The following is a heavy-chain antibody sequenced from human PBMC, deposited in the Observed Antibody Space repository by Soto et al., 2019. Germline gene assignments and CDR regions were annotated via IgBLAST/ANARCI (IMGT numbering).Heavy chain of an antibody. J-gene: IGHJ4*02. V-gene: IGHV3-23*01. CDR1: GFTFSSYG. CDR2: SSATGAGT. D-gene: IGHD1-7*01. Sequence: GGSLRLSCAASGFTFSSYGMTWVRQAPGQGLEWVSFSSATGAGTYYADSVKGRFTISRDNSKNTLYLQMTSLRADDTAVYYCAKDRRAGGNYGFYSDFWGQGALVTVSS. CDR3: AKDRRAGGNYGFYSDF.